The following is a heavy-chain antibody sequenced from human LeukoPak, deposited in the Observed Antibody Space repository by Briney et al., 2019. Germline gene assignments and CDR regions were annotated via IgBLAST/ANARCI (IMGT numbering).Heavy chain of an antibody. CDR3: ALDIRGGGY. CDR1: GGSFSGYY. J-gene: IGHJ4*02. Sequence: SETLSLTCAVYGGSFSGYYWNWIRQPPGKGLEWIGEINHSGSTNYNPSLESRVTISADTSKNHFSLKMRSVTAADTAVYYCALDIRGGGYWGQGTLSPSPQ. CDR2: INHSGST. D-gene: IGHD3-16*01. V-gene: IGHV4-34*01.